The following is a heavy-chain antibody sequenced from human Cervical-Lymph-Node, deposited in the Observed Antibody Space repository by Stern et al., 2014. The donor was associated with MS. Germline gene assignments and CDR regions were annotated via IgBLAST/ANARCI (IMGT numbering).Heavy chain of an antibody. Sequence: EVQLVESGGGLVQPGGSLRLSCAASGFTFSSYWMSWVRQAPGKGLEWVANIKQDGSEKYYVDSVKGRFTISRDNAKNSLYLQMNSLRAEDTAVYYCAREDYDFWSGYRYYYYGMDVWGQGTTVTVSS. CDR2: IKQDGSEK. CDR1: GFTFSSYW. V-gene: IGHV3-7*01. CDR3: AREDYDFWSGYRYYYYGMDV. J-gene: IGHJ6*02. D-gene: IGHD3-3*01.